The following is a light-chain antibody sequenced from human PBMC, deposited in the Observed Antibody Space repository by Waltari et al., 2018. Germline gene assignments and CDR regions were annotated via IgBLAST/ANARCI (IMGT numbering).Light chain of an antibody. V-gene: IGLV2-23*01. CDR1: SSDVETYNL. CDR2: EGS. Sequence: QSALTQPASVSGSPGQSITISCPGTSSDVETYNLVSWYQQHPGKAPKLMIYEGSKRPSGVSNRFAACKAGNTASPSISGRQAEDEADYYCCSYVGRTTYVVFGGGTKLTVL. J-gene: IGLJ2*01. CDR3: CSYVGRTTYVV.